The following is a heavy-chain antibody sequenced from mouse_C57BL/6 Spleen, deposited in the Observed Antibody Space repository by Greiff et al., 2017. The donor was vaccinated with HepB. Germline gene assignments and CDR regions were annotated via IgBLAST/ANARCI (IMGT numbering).Heavy chain of an antibody. CDR3: ASPRLTGPYYFDY. CDR2: IHPNSGST. CDR1: GYTFTSYW. V-gene: IGHV1-64*01. J-gene: IGHJ2*01. Sequence: QVQLKQPGAELVKPGASVKLSCKASGYTFTSYWMHWVKQRPGQGLEWIGMIHPNSGSTNYNEKFKSKATLTVDKSSSTAYMQLSSLTSEDSAVYYCASPRLTGPYYFDYWGQGTTLTVSS. D-gene: IGHD4-1*01.